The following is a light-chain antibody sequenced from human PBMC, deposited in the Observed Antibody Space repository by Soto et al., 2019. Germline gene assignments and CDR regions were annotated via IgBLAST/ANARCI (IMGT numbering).Light chain of an antibody. CDR1: QSVSSN. CDR3: QQYNNWHPWT. Sequence: EIVMTQSPATLSVSPGERATLSCRASQSVSSNLAWYQQKPGQAPRLLIYGASTRATGIPARFSGIGSETEFTLTISSLQSEDFAVYYCQQYNNWHPWTFGQGTKVEIK. J-gene: IGKJ1*01. V-gene: IGKV3-15*01. CDR2: GAS.